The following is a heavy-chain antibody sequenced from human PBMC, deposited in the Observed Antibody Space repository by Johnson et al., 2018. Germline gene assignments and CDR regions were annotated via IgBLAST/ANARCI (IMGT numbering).Heavy chain of an antibody. J-gene: IGHJ3*02. Sequence: VQLVESGGGLVKPGGSLRLSCAASGFTFSSYSMNWVRQAPGKGLEWVSYISSSSSTIYYADSVKGRFTISRDNAKNSLYLKMNSLRAEDTAVYYWAKNPRSAVIQDDAFDIWGQGTMVTVSS. V-gene: IGHV3-48*01. CDR3: AKNPRSAVIQDDAFDI. D-gene: IGHD5-18*01. CDR2: ISSSSSTI. CDR1: GFTFSSYS.